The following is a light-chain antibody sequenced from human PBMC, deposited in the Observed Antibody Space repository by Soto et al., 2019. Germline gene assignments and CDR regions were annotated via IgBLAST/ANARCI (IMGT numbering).Light chain of an antibody. CDR2: AAS. Sequence: DIQMTQSPSSLSASVGDRVTITCRASQSIANVLNWYQQKPGKAPELLIYAASSLQSGVPSRFTGGRSGTDFTLTISSLQPEDFATYYCQQSSSTPRTFGQGTKVEIK. J-gene: IGKJ1*01. CDR3: QQSSSTPRT. CDR1: QSIANV. V-gene: IGKV1-39*01.